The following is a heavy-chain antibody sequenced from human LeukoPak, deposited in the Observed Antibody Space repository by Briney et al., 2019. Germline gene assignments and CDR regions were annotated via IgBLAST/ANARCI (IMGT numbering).Heavy chain of an antibody. CDR3: ARATVVTESENDY. J-gene: IGHJ4*02. D-gene: IGHD4-23*01. Sequence: ASVKVSCKASGYSFSYYMHWVRQAPGQGFEWMGLINPTTGSTTYAQRFQGRVTMTRDTSTSTAYMELRSLRSDDTAVYYCARATVVTESENDYWGQGTLVTVSS. V-gene: IGHV1-46*01. CDR1: GYSFSYY. CDR2: INPTTGST.